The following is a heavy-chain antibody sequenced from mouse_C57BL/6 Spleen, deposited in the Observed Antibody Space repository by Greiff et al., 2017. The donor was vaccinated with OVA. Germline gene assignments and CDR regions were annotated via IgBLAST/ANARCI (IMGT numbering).Heavy chain of an antibody. Sequence: QVQLKESGPGILQSSQTLSLTCSFSGFSLSTSGMGVSWIRQPSGKGLEWLAHIYWDDDKRSNPSLKSRTTISKDTTRNQVFLKIPSVDAAATASYSCARREGELWQEETDYWGQGTTLTVSS. CDR3: ARREGELWQEETDY. J-gene: IGHJ2*01. CDR2: IYWDDDK. D-gene: IGHD4-1*01. CDR1: GFSLSTSGMG. V-gene: IGHV8-12*01.